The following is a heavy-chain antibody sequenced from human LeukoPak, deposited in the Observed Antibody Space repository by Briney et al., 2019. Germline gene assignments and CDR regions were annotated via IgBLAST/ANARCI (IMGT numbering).Heavy chain of an antibody. D-gene: IGHD3-3*01. CDR3: VPSRATKFWSDYYTAS. V-gene: IGHV3-64*05. J-gene: IGHJ5*02. CDR2: FLSDGHTT. Sequence: GGSLTLSCSASGFTFSSYSMHWVRQAPGKGLEYVSSFLSDGHTTYYAHSVKGRFTTYRDNSKSTLYIQMSSLRAEHTAVYCGVPSRATKFWSDYYTASWGQGTLVTVSS. CDR1: GFTFSSYS.